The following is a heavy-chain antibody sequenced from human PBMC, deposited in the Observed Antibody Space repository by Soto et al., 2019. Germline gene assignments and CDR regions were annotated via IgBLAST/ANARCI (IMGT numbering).Heavy chain of an antibody. CDR2: IGEDGSET. J-gene: IGHJ6*02. D-gene: IGHD6-13*01. V-gene: IGHV3-7*03. CDR3: AEVGGSSWYIVYYYGMDV. CDR1: GFTFSSYW. Sequence: GGSLRLSCAASGFTFSSYWMSWVRQAPGKGLEWVANIGEDGSETYYADSVKGRFTISRDNAKNTLYLQMNSLRAKDTAVYYCAEVGGSSWYIVYYYGMDVWGQGTTVTVS.